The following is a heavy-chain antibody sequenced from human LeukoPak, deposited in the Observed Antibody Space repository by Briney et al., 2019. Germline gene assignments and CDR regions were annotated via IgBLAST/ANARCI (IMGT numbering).Heavy chain of an antibody. CDR2: ISGSGGST. V-gene: IGHV3-23*01. CDR1: GFTFSSYA. Sequence: PGGSLRLSCAASGFTFSSYAMSWVRQAPGKGLEWVSAISGSGGSTYYADSVKGRFTISRDNSKNTLYLQMNSLRAEDTAVYYCAKDNDIVVVVAAQNWFDPWGQGTLVTVSS. D-gene: IGHD2-15*01. J-gene: IGHJ5*02. CDR3: AKDNDIVVVVAAQNWFDP.